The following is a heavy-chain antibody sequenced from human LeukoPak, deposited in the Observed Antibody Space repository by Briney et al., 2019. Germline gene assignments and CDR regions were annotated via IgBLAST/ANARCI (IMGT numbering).Heavy chain of an antibody. D-gene: IGHD3-22*01. CDR3: AKEYYYDSSGYYYDY. J-gene: IGHJ4*02. Sequence: GGSLRLSCAASGFTFSSYGMHWVRQAPGKGLEWVAVISYDGSNKYYADSVKGRFTISRDNSKNTLYLQMNSLRAEDTAVYYCAKEYYYDSSGYYYDYWGQGTLVAVSS. V-gene: IGHV3-30*18. CDR2: ISYDGSNK. CDR1: GFTFSSYG.